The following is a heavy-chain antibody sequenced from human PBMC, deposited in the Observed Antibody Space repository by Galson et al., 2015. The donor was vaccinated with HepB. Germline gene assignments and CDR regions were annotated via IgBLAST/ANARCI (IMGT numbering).Heavy chain of an antibody. J-gene: IGHJ2*01. D-gene: IGHD3-10*01. V-gene: IGHV3-53*01. CDR3: AREALGYYGSGSYYTLGYFDL. CDR1: GFTVSSNY. Sequence: SLRLSCAASGFTVSSNYMSWVRQAPGKGPGWVSVIYSGGSTYYADSARGRFTISRDNSKNTLYLQMNSLRAEDTAVYYCAREALGYYGSGSYYTLGYFDLWGRGTLVTVSS. CDR2: IYSGGST.